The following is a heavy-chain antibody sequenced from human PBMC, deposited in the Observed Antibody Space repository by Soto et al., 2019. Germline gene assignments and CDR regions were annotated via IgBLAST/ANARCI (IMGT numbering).Heavy chain of an antibody. D-gene: IGHD6-13*01. Sequence: QIPLVQSGTEVREPGASVKVSCQASGYTFTSYGIIWVRQAPGQGLELMGWISGYNNNKNYAQKYQARVTMTTDTSTITAYMELRSLRSDDTAVYYCARVGAIAPAEGDYWGQGTLVTVSS. CDR1: GYTFTSYG. V-gene: IGHV1-18*01. J-gene: IGHJ4*02. CDR3: ARVGAIAPAEGDY. CDR2: ISGYNNNK.